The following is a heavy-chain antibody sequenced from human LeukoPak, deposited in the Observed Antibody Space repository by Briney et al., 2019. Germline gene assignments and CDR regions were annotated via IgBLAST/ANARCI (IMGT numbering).Heavy chain of an antibody. D-gene: IGHD6-13*01. CDR2: IWYDGSNK. V-gene: IGHV3-33*01. CDR3: ARRAAATLGFDY. CDR1: GFTFSSYG. J-gene: IGHJ4*02. Sequence: GGALRLSCAAAGFTFSSYGMHWGRQAPGKGLEWVAVIWYDGSNKYYADSVKGRFTISRDNSKNTLYLQMNSLRAEDTAVYYCARRAAATLGFDYWGQGTLVTVSS.